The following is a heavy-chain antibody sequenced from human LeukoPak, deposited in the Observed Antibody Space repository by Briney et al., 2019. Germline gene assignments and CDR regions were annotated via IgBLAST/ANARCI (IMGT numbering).Heavy chain of an antibody. CDR2: ISSGSTNI. CDR3: ARQMTRGLDY. CDR1: GFTFSTYS. V-gene: IGHV3-48*04. Sequence: PGGSLRLSCAASGFTFSTYSMNWVRQAPGKGLEWVSYISSGSTNINYADSVKGRFTISRDNAKNSLYLQMNSLRAEDTAVYYCARQMTRGLDYWGQGTLVTVSS. D-gene: IGHD3-10*01. J-gene: IGHJ4*02.